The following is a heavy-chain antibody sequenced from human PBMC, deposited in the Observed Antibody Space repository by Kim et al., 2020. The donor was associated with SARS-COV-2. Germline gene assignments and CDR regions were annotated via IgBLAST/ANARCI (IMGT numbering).Heavy chain of an antibody. D-gene: IGHD4-17*01. V-gene: IGHV3-64D*09. J-gene: IGHJ4*02. Sequence: SSADAWKGRYTSSRDNSKNTLYLQMRSLRAEDTAVYYCVKDGDYGDYVMGWGQGTLVTVSS. CDR3: VKDGDYGDYVMG.